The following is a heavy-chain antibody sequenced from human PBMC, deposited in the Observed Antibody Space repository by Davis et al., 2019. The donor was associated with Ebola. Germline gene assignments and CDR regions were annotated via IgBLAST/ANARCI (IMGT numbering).Heavy chain of an antibody. CDR2: INPNSGGT. Sequence: ASVKVSCKASGYTFTSYYMHWVRQAPGQGLEWMGWINPNSGGTNYAQKFQGRVTMTRDTSISTAYMELSRLRSDDTAVYYCARRCYCSSTSCLYYFDYWGQGTLVTVSS. CDR3: ARRCYCSSTSCLYYFDY. J-gene: IGHJ4*02. V-gene: IGHV1-2*02. CDR1: GYTFTSYY. D-gene: IGHD2-2*01.